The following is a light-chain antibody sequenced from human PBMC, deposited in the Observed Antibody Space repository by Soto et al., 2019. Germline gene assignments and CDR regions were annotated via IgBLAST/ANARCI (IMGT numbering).Light chain of an antibody. V-gene: IGKV3-11*01. Sequence: EIVLTQSPATLSLSPGERATLSCRASQSVSIYLAGYQQQHAQAPTILIYDASYRATTIPARFSGSGSGTDFTLSSSDLEPEAFAIYYRHQRYNGLTFGRGTKVDIK. J-gene: IGKJ4*01. CDR2: DAS. CDR1: QSVSIY. CDR3: HQRYNGLT.